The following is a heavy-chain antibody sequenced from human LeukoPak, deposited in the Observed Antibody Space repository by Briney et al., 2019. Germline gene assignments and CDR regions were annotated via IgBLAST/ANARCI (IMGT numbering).Heavy chain of an antibody. J-gene: IGHJ6*03. Sequence: PSETLPLTCAVYGGSFSGYYWSWIRQPPGKGLEWIGEINHSGSTNYNPSLKSRVTISVDTSKNQFSLKLSSVTAADTAVYYCARVRGSSSSRSLYYYYYYMDVWGKGTTVTVSS. D-gene: IGHD6-6*01. CDR1: GGSFSGYY. CDR3: ARVRGSSSSRSLYYYYYYMDV. V-gene: IGHV4-34*01. CDR2: INHSGST.